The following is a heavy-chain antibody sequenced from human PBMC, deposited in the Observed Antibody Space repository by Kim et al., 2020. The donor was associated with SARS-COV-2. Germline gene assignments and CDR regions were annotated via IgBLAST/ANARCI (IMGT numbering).Heavy chain of an antibody. CDR2: IYYSGST. Sequence: SETLSLTCTVSGGSISSGGYYWSWIRQHPGKGLEWIGYIYYSGSTYYNPSLKSRVTISVDTSKNQFSLKLSSVTAADTAVYYCAREARVGTYYYGSGSPNNWFDPWGQGTLVTVSS. J-gene: IGHJ5*02. D-gene: IGHD3-10*01. CDR1: GGSISSGGYY. CDR3: AREARVGTYYYGSGSPNNWFDP. V-gene: IGHV4-31*03.